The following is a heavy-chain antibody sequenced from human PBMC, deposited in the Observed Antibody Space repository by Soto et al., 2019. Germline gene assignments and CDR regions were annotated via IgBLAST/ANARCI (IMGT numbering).Heavy chain of an antibody. CDR3: ATRDATPLDPIS. D-gene: IGHD1-1*01. Sequence: QVQLQESGPGLVKPSGTLSLTCVASGVSVNNANWWTWVRQPPEKGLEWVGEVHSSGGNNYNSSLNGRVSISLDKSRNLLLLDLNFVTAADTAVYFCATRDATPLDPISWGRGIPVTVSS. CDR2: VHSSGGN. J-gene: IGHJ5*02. V-gene: IGHV4-4*02. CDR1: GVSVNNANW.